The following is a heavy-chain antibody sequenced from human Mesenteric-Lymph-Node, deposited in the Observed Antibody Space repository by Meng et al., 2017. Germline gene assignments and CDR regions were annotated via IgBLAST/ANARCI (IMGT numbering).Heavy chain of an antibody. CDR2: ISDSGGRT. V-gene: IGHV3-53*05. Sequence: ETLSLTCTVSGGSINNNYWTWVRQAPGKGLEWVSGISDSGGRTYYADSVKGWFTISRDNSMNTLDLQMNSLRAEDTAVYYCARDRFAEVVLAEGYLYSSGWYGAFDIWGQGTMVTVSS. J-gene: IGHJ3*02. CDR3: ARDRFAEVVLAEGYLYSSGWYGAFDI. CDR1: GGSINNNY. D-gene: IGHD6-19*01.